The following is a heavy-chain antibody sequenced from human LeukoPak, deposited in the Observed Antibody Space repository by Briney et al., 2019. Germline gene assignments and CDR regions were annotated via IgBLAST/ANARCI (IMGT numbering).Heavy chain of an antibody. Sequence: ASVKVSCKASGYTFTSYDINWVRQATGQGLEWMGWMISNIGNTGYAQKFQGRVTITRNTSITTTYMELSSLRSEETAVYYCARRSAYGSGSYYVDYWGQGTLVTVSS. J-gene: IGHJ4*02. CDR2: MISNIGNT. CDR1: GYTFTSYD. CDR3: ARRSAYGSGSYYVDY. V-gene: IGHV1-8*03. D-gene: IGHD3-10*01.